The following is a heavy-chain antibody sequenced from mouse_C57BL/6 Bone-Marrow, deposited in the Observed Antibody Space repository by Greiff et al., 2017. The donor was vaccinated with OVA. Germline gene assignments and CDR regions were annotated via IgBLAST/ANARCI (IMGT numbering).Heavy chain of an antibody. J-gene: IGHJ2*01. Sequence: VQLQQSGAELVRPGASVTLSCTASGFNIKDDYMHWVKQRPEQGLEWIGWLDPENGDTDYASKFQGKATITADTSSNTAYLQLSSLTSEDTAVYYCTTSHYFDYWGQGTTLTGAS. CDR3: TTSHYFDY. CDR1: GFNIKDDY. V-gene: IGHV14-4*01. CDR2: LDPENGDT.